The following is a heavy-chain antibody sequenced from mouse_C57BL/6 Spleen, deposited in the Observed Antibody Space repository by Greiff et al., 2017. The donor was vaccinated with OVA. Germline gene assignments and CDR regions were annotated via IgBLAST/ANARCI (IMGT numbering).Heavy chain of an antibody. V-gene: IGHV1-80*01. CDR1: GYAFSSYW. Sequence: QVQLQQSGAELVKPGASVKISCKASGYAFSSYWMNWVKQRPGKGLEWIGQIYPGDGDTNYNGKFKGKATLTADQSSSTAYMQLSSLTSDDSAVYFCARYSDGYYDAMDYWGQGTSVTVSS. J-gene: IGHJ4*01. CDR2: IYPGDGDT. CDR3: ARYSDGYYDAMDY. D-gene: IGHD2-3*01.